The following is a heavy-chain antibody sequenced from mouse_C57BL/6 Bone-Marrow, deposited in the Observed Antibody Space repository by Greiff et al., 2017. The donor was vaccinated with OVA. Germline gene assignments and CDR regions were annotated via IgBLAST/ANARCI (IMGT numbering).Heavy chain of an antibody. Sequence: QVQLQQPGAELVKPGASVKLSCKASGYTFTSYWMHWVKQRPGQGLEWIGMIHPNSGSTNYNEKFKSKATLTVDKSSSTAYMQLSSLTSEDSAVYYCARRDYGLDAMDYWGQGTSVTVSS. CDR1: GYTFTSYW. J-gene: IGHJ4*01. CDR2: IHPNSGST. V-gene: IGHV1-64*01. D-gene: IGHD1-1*02. CDR3: ARRDYGLDAMDY.